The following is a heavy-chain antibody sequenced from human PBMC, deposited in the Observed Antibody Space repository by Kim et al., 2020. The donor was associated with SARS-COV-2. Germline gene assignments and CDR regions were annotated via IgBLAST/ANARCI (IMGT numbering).Heavy chain of an antibody. J-gene: IGHJ4*02. CDR3: AKARTAGCPPGLDF. V-gene: IGHV3-23*01. D-gene: IGHD2-21*02. Sequence: GGSLRLSCVASGFTFSRYAMRWVRRAPGKGLQWVSTIRESGGNTYYGDSVKGRVTISRDNSRDTLFLQMNSLRAEDTAVNYCAKARTAGCPPGLDFLCQG. CDR2: IRESGGNT. CDR1: GFTFSRYA.